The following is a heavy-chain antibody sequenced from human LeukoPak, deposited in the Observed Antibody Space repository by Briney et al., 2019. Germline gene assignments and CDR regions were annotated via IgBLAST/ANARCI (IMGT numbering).Heavy chain of an antibody. CDR2: SYYSGTT. CDR3: ARVPRSYYYYYYMDV. CDR1: GGSITSHS. J-gene: IGHJ6*03. V-gene: IGHV4-59*11. Sequence: SETLSLTCNVSGGSITSHSWNWIRQSPGKGLEWIGYSYYSGTTNYSPSLKSRVTISLDTSKNQFSLKLSSVTAADTAVYYCARVPRSYYYYYYMDVWGKGTTVTVSS.